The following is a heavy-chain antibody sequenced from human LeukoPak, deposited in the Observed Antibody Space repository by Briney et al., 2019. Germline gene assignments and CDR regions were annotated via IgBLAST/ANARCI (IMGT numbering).Heavy chain of an antibody. CDR1: GYSFTSYW. J-gene: IGHJ3*02. CDR2: IDPSDSYT. Sequence: GESLRISCKGSGYSFTSYWISWVRQMPGKGLEWMGRIDPSDSYTNYSPSFRGHVTISADKSISTAYLQWSSLKASDTAMYYCARVPLLWFGELKRAFDIWGQGTMVTVSS. D-gene: IGHD3-10*01. CDR3: ARVPLLWFGELKRAFDI. V-gene: IGHV5-10-1*01.